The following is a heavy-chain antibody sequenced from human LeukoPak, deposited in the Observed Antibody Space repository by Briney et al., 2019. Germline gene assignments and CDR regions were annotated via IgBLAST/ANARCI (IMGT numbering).Heavy chain of an antibody. J-gene: IGHJ4*02. Sequence: GGSLRLSCAASGFTFRSYAMSWVRQAPGKGLGWVSAISGSGGSTYYADSVKGRFTISRDNSKNTLYLQMNSLRAEDTAVYYCAKDLDSSGYYYDYWGQGTLVTVSS. V-gene: IGHV3-23*01. CDR1: GFTFRSYA. CDR3: AKDLDSSGYYYDY. CDR2: ISGSGGST. D-gene: IGHD3-22*01.